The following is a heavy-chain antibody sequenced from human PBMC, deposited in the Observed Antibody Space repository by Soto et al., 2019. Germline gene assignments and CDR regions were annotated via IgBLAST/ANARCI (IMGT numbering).Heavy chain of an antibody. CDR2: ISYGGSKK. D-gene: IGHD2-21*01. V-gene: IGHV3-30*18. CDR3: AKTRAIGRTCYYYYGMDV. CDR1: GFSFRSYG. Sequence: PGGSVRLSCAASGFSFRSYGMHWVRQAPGKGLEWVAVISYGGSKKYYADSVKGRFSISRDDPKNTLYLQMNSLRVEDTAVYYCAKTRAIGRTCYYYYGMDVWGQGTTVIGSS. J-gene: IGHJ6*01.